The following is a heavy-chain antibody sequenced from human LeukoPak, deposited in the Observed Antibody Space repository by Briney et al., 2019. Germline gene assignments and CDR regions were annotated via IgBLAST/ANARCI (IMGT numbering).Heavy chain of an antibody. D-gene: IGHD4-17*01. J-gene: IGHJ3*02. CDR1: GGXISSGGYY. CDR2: IYYSGST. CDR3: ASGYGDYQGAFDI. V-gene: IGHV4-31*03. Sequence: PSETLSLTCTVSGGXISSGGYYWSWLRQHPGKRLEWIGYIYYSGSTYYNPSLKSRVTISVDTSKNQFSLKLSSVTAADTAVYYCASGYGDYQGAFDIWGQGTMVTVSS.